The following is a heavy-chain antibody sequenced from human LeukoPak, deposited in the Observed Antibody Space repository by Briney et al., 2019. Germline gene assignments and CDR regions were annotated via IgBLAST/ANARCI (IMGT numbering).Heavy chain of an antibody. D-gene: IGHD4-23*01. Sequence: GESLKISCKGSGYTFTSYWIGWVRQMPGQGLEWMGIIYPGDSDTRYSPSFQGQVTISADKSISTAYLQWSSLKASDTATYYCARNPFPASYGGGDYWGQGTLVTVSS. CDR1: GYTFTSYW. CDR2: IYPGDSDT. V-gene: IGHV5-51*01. J-gene: IGHJ4*02. CDR3: ARNPFPASYGGGDY.